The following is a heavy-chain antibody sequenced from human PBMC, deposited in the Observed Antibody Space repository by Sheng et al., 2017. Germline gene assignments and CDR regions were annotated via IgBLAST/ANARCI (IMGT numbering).Heavy chain of an antibody. CDR3: AKHFYGSGGYFHAFDI. D-gene: IGHD3-22*01. V-gene: IGHV3-23*04. CDR1: GFTFSTCG. J-gene: IGHJ3*02. Sequence: EVQLVESGGGLVQPGGTLRLSCAGSGFTFSTCGMSWVRQAPGKGLEWVSTISSSGGHTYYEDSVKGRFTISRDNSRNMLSLQMKSLRAEDTAVYYCAKHFYGSGGYFHAFDIWGQGTMVTVSS. CDR2: ISSSGGHT.